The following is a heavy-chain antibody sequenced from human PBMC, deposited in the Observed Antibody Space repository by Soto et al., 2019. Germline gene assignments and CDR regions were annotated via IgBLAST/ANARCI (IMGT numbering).Heavy chain of an antibody. J-gene: IGHJ6*02. CDR2: IDPSDSYT. V-gene: IGHV5-10-1*01. CDR3: ATHGELVAYGMDV. D-gene: IGHD3-10*01. CDR1: GYSFTSYW. Sequence: LGESXKISCKGSGYSFTSYWISWVRQMPGKGLEWMGRIDPSDSYTNYSPSFQGHVTISADKSISTAYLQWSSLKASDTAMYYCATHGELVAYGMDVWGQGTTVTVSS.